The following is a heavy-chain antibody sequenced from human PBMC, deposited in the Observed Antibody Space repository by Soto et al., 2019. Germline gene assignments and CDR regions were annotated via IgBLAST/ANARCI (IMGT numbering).Heavy chain of an antibody. CDR1: GFSFSSSA. CDR2: MSGSGGNT. CDR3: AKEGVNDFDQ. V-gene: IGHV3-23*01. Sequence: EVQLLESGGGLVQPGESLRLSCAASGFSFSSSAMSWVRQAPGKGLEWVSAMSGSGGNTYYADSVKGRFTIARDNSKNALYLQMNSLTAEDTAVYYCAKEGVNDFDQWGQGTLVTVSS. D-gene: IGHD1-1*01. J-gene: IGHJ4*02.